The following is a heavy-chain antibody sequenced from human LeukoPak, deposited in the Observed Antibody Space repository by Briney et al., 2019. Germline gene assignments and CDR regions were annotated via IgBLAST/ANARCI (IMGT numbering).Heavy chain of an antibody. Sequence: PGGSLRLSCAASGFTFSSYAMNWVRQAPGKSLEWVSSISSGSSYIYYADSVKGRFTISRDNAKDSLYLQMNSLRADDTAVYYCASSSGGFDYWGQGTLVTVSS. CDR2: ISSGSSYI. D-gene: IGHD2-15*01. J-gene: IGHJ4*02. CDR1: GFTFSSYA. CDR3: ASSSGGFDY. V-gene: IGHV3-21*01.